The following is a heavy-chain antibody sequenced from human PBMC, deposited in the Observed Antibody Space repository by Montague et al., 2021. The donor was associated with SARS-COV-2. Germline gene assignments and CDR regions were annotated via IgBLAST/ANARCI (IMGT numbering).Heavy chain of an antibody. CDR2: IDWDDDK. CDR3: ARIPYGSGGAFDD. J-gene: IGHJ4*02. Sequence: ALVKPTQTLTLTCRFSGFSLSVSGMSVAWIRQSPGKALEWLGHIDWDDDKYYRTSLKTRLTISKDTSKNQVVLTMTNMDPVDTGTYYCARIPYGSGGAFDDWGQGTLVTVSS. D-gene: IGHD3-10*01. CDR1: GFSLSVSGMS. V-gene: IGHV2-70*01.